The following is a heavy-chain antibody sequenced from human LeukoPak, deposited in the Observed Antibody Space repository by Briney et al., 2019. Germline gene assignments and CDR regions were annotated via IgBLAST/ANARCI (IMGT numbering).Heavy chain of an antibody. Sequence: TPGGSLRLSCAASGFTFSSYSMNWVRQGPGKGLEWVSSISSSSSYIYYADSMKGRFTISRDNAKNSLYLQMNSLRAEDTAVYYCAREHTPYGSGCTAAYWGQGTLVTVSS. CDR1: GFTFSSYS. CDR3: AREHTPYGSGCTAAY. V-gene: IGHV3-21*01. J-gene: IGHJ4*02. CDR2: ISSSSSYI. D-gene: IGHD6-19*01.